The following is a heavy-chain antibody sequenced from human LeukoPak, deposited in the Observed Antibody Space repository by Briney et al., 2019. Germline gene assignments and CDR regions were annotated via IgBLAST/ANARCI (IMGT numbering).Heavy chain of an antibody. J-gene: IGHJ3*02. D-gene: IGHD4-17*01. CDR3: ARDLVTVTKGFDI. V-gene: IGHV4-59*11. Sequence: PSETLSLTCSVSDDSFSSHYWTWIRQPPGKGLEWIGYISYIGGTNYNPSLKSRVTISMDTSKNQFSLKLSSVTAADTAVYYCARDLVTVTKGFDIWGQGTMVSVSS. CDR2: ISYIGGT. CDR1: DDSFSSHY.